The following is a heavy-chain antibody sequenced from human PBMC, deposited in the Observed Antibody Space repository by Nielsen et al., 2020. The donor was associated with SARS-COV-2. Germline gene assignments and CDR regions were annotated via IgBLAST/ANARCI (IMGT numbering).Heavy chain of an antibody. CDR3: ASDLPDYGGNSGGMDV. Sequence: ASVKVSCKASGYTFTSYDINWVRQATGQGLEWMGWMNPNSGNTGYAQKFQGRVTMTRNTSISTAYMELSSLRSEDTAVYYCASDLPDYGGNSGGMDVWGQGTTVTVSS. D-gene: IGHD4-23*01. CDR1: GYTFTSYD. V-gene: IGHV1-8*01. J-gene: IGHJ6*02. CDR2: MNPNSGNT.